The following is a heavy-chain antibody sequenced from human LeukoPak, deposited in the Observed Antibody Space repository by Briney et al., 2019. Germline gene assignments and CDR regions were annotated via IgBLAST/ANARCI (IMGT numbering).Heavy chain of an antibody. CDR2: MTWNSGRI. CDR1: GFTFDDYA. V-gene: IGHV3-9*01. CDR3: VKGYSTSSLRGYFDF. Sequence: GRSLRLSCAASGFTFDDYAMHWVRQAPGKGLEWVSGMTWNSGRIGYVDSVKGRFTISRDNANDALDLQMNSLRVEDTAFYYCVKGYSTSSLRGYFDFWGQGTLVTVSS. J-gene: IGHJ4*02. D-gene: IGHD6-6*01.